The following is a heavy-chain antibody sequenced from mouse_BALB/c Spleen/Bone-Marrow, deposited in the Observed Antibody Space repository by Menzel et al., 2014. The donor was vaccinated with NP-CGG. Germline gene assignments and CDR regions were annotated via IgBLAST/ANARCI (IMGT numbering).Heavy chain of an antibody. J-gene: IGHJ4*01. V-gene: IGHV5-6*01. D-gene: IGHD2-4*01. CDR3: ARIYYDYDGGVYYYAMYY. Sequence: EVQGVESGGGLVKPGGSLKLSCAASGFAFSTYDMSWVCQTPEKRLEWVATISSGGSYTYYPDSVKGRFTISRDNAKNNLYLQMSSLKSEDTAMYYCARIYYDYDGGVYYYAMYYWGQGTSVTASS. CDR2: ISSGGSYT. CDR1: GFAFSTYD.